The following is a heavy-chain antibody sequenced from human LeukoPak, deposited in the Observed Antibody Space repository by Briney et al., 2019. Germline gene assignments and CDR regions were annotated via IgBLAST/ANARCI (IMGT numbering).Heavy chain of an antibody. CDR1: GDSVSSNSAA. Sequence: SQTLSLTCAISGDSVSSNSAAWNWIRQSPSRGLEWLGRTYYRSKWYNDYAVSVKSRITINPDTSKNQFSLQLNSVTPEDTAVYYCARDSLHCNGGRCFHMRVFDYWGQGALVTVSS. CDR2: TYYRSKWYN. D-gene: IGHD2-15*01. J-gene: IGHJ4*02. V-gene: IGHV6-1*01. CDR3: ARDSLHCNGGRCFHMRVFDY.